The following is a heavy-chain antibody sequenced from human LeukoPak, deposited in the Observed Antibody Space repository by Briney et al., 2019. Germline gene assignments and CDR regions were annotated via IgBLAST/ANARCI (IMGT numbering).Heavy chain of an antibody. CDR1: GFTFDDYA. CDR2: ISWNSGSI. J-gene: IGHJ4*02. CDR3: ARESHPFKQWPVGTFDY. Sequence: PGRSLRLSCAASGFTFDDYAMHWVRQAPGKGLEWVSGISWNSGSIGYADSVKGRFTISRDNAKNSLYLQMKSVRAEDTAVYYCARESHPFKQWPVGTFDYWGQGTLVTVSS. D-gene: IGHD6-19*01. V-gene: IGHV3-9*01.